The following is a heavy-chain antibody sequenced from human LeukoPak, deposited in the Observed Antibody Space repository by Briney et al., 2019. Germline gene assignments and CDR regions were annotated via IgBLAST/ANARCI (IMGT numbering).Heavy chain of an antibody. Sequence: GGSLRLSCAASGFTFNTYTMNWVRQAPGKGLEWVSYISGSSGIIDYADSVRGRFTISRDNAKNSLYLQMNSLRAEDTAVYYCAKSSYYDSSGYYREYYFDYWGQGTLVTVSS. CDR2: ISGSSGII. CDR3: AKSSYYDSSGYYREYYFDY. D-gene: IGHD3-22*01. CDR1: GFTFNTYT. J-gene: IGHJ4*02. V-gene: IGHV3-48*01.